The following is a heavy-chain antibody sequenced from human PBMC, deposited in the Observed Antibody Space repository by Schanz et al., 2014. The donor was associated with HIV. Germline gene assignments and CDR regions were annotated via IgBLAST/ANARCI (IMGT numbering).Heavy chain of an antibody. CDR3: ARGGTTDYLDN. CDR2: IRYDGSDK. Sequence: QVQLVESGGGVVQPGRSLRLSCTASGFTFSSSGMHWVRQAPGKGLEWVADIRYDGSDKYYADSVKGRFTISRDNSKNTLYLQMNSLRAEDTALYYCARGGTTDYLDNWGQGTLVTVSP. D-gene: IGHD4-17*01. V-gene: IGHV3-33*01. J-gene: IGHJ4*02. CDR1: GFTFSSSG.